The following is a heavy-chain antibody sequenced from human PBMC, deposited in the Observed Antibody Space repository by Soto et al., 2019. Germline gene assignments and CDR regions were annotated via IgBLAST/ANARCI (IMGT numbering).Heavy chain of an antibody. CDR3: ATFWGSSWYYYYYGMDV. Sequence: PEETLFLTCAVYGGSFSGYYWSWIRQPPGKGLEWIGEINHSGSTNYNPSLKSRVTISVDTSKNQFSLKLSSVTAADTAVYYCATFWGSSWYYYYYGMDVWGQGTTVTVSS. D-gene: IGHD6-13*01. CDR2: INHSGST. V-gene: IGHV4-34*01. CDR1: GGSFSGYY. J-gene: IGHJ6*02.